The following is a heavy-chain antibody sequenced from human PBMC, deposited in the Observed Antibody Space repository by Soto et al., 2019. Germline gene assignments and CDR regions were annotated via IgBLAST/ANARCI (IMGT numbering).Heavy chain of an antibody. Sequence: SLRLSCAASGFTFSSYAMHWVRQAPGKGLEWVAVISYDGSNKYYADSVKGRFTISRDNSKNTLYLQMNSLRGEDTAVYYCARGPSSLTRFDYWGQGTLVTVSS. J-gene: IGHJ4*02. CDR2: ISYDGSNK. D-gene: IGHD2-2*01. CDR1: GFTFSSYA. V-gene: IGHV3-30-3*01. CDR3: ARGPSSLTRFDY.